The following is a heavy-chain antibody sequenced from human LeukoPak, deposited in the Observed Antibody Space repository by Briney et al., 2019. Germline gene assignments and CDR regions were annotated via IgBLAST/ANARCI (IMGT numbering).Heavy chain of an antibody. Sequence: GGSLRLSCAASGLTFSSYGMSWVRQAPGKGLEWVSSISSSSSYIYYADSVKGRFTISRDNAKNSLYLQMNSLRAEDTAVYYCAREGRLLWFGELLSGAFDIWGQGTMVTVSS. J-gene: IGHJ3*02. CDR1: GLTFSSYG. CDR3: AREGRLLWFGELLSGAFDI. D-gene: IGHD3-10*01. V-gene: IGHV3-21*01. CDR2: ISSSSSYI.